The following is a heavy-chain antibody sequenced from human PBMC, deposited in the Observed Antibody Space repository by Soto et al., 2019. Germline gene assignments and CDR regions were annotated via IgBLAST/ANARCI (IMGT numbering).Heavy chain of an antibody. D-gene: IGHD5-18*01. V-gene: IGHV3-33*01. CDR3: GRDGALGDTAVVDS. CDR2: IWYDGSNK. J-gene: IGHJ4*02. CDR1: GFTFSTYG. Sequence: QVQLVESGGGVVQPGKSLRLSCAASGFTFSTYGMHWVRQAPGKGLEWVAVIWYDGSNKYHGDSLKRRFTISTDNSKNALYLLLINLKAEKTAVYYCGRDGALGDTAVVDSWGQGTLVTVSS.